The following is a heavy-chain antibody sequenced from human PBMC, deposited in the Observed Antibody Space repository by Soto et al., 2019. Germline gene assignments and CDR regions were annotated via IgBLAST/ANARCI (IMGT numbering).Heavy chain of an antibody. J-gene: IGHJ4*02. CDR3: GRVWANTPMVTLDY. V-gene: IGHV3-49*02. D-gene: IGHD2-21*02. Sequence: EHAASVKGRFIISRDDSKSIAYLQMNSLRTEDTAIYYCGRVWANTPMVTLDYWGQGTLVTVSS.